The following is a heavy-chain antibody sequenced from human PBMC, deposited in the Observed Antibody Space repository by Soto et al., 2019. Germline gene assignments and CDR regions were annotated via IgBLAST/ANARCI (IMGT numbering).Heavy chain of an antibody. V-gene: IGHV1-8*01. CDR3: ARGPRGRRYCSGGSCYSLDY. CDR2: MNPNSGNI. Sequence: QVQLVQSGAEAKKPGASVKVSCKASGYTFTSYDINWVRQATGQGLEWMGWMNPNSGNIGYAQKFQGRVTMTRNTSISTAYMELSSLRSEDTAVYYCARGPRGRRYCSGGSCYSLDYWGQGTLVTVSS. J-gene: IGHJ4*02. D-gene: IGHD2-15*01. CDR1: GYTFTSYD.